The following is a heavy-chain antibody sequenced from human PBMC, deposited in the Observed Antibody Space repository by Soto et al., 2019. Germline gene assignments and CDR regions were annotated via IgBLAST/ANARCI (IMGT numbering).Heavy chain of an antibody. CDR3: ARGLDYGDLDYFDY. V-gene: IGHV4-34*01. D-gene: IGHD4-17*01. Sequence: SETLSLTCAVYGGSFSGYYWSWIRQPPGKGLEWIGEINHSGSTNYNPSLKSRVTISVDTSKNQFSLKLSPVTAADTAVYYCARGLDYGDLDYFDYWGQGTLVTVSS. CDR2: INHSGST. CDR1: GGSFSGYY. J-gene: IGHJ4*02.